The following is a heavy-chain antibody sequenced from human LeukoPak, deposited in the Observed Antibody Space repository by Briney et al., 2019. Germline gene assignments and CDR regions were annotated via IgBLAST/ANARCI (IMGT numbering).Heavy chain of an antibody. CDR2: INPNSGGT. Sequence: ASVKVSCKASGYTFTGYYMHWVRQAPGQGLEWMGWINPNSGGTNYAQKFQGRVTMTRDTSISTAYMELSRLRSDDTAVYYCARKHSSSASYMDVWGKGTTVTVSS. V-gene: IGHV1-2*02. CDR1: GYTFTGYY. D-gene: IGHD6-6*01. CDR3: ARKHSSSASYMDV. J-gene: IGHJ6*03.